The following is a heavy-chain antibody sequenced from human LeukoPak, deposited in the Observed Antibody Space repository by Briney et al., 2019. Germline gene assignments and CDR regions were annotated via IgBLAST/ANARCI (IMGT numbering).Heavy chain of an antibody. J-gene: IGHJ4*02. Sequence: QSGGSLRLSCAASGFTFSSYAMSGVRQAPGKGREGGSAISGSGGSTYYADSVKGRFTISRDNSKNTLYLQMNSLRAEDTAVYYCAKDPRRLWFGELNSYFDYWGQGTLVTVSS. V-gene: IGHV3-23*01. CDR2: ISGSGGST. CDR3: AKDPRRLWFGELNSYFDY. D-gene: IGHD3-10*01. CDR1: GFTFSSYA.